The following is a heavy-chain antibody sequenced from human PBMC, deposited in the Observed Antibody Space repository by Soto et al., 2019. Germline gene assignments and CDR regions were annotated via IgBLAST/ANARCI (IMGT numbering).Heavy chain of an antibody. J-gene: IGHJ4*02. CDR3: ERQEYVTTWYLKY. Sequence: EVQLLESGGGVVQPGGSLRLSCAASGFTFSAYAMSWVRQAPGKGLEWVSVISGSGGATYYADSVKGRFTISRDNSKYTLYLQINSLSADDTAVYYCERQEYVTTWYLKYWGQGTLVTVSS. V-gene: IGHV3-23*01. CDR1: GFTFSAYA. D-gene: IGHD6-13*01. CDR2: ISGSGGAT.